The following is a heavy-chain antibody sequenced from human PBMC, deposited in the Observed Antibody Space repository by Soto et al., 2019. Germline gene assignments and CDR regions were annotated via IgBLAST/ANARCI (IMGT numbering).Heavy chain of an antibody. CDR2: IYPDDSNI. D-gene: IGHD2-2*01. Sequence: GESLKISCKGFGYSFTTYWIGWVRQLPGKGLEWMGIIYPDDSNIRYSPSFEGQVTISADKSITTAYLQWSSLKASDTGIYYCARRRRTSCRYYYAMDVWGQGTTVTV. J-gene: IGHJ6*02. CDR3: ARRRRTSCRYYYAMDV. V-gene: IGHV5-51*01. CDR1: GYSFTTYW.